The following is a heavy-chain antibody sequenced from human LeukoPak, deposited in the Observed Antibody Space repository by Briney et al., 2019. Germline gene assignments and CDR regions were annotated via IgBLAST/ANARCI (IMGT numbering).Heavy chain of an antibody. V-gene: IGHV3-15*01. D-gene: IGHD3-22*01. CDR3: TTYRYSYGSTGYSYFDY. CDR1: GLTFGNAW. J-gene: IGHJ4*02. CDR2: ITSKASDEAT. Sequence: GGSRKLSCAASGLTFGNAWMSWVRQAPGKGLEWVARITSKASDEATDYAAPVRGRFTTSRDNSKATLYLQMDSLETEDTAIYYCTTYRYSYGSTGYSYFDYWGQGILVTVSS.